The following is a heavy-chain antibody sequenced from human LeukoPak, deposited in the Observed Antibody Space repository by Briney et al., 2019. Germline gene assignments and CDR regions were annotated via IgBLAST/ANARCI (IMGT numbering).Heavy chain of an antibody. CDR2: MNPNSGNT. D-gene: IGHD3-10*01. CDR1: GYTFTSYD. V-gene: IGHV1-8*03. Sequence: ASVKVSCKASGYTFTSYDINWVRQATGQGLEWMGWMNPNSGNTGYAQKFQGRVTITRNTSISTAYMELSSLRSEDTAVYYCAKAGYYYGSGNNVPYYYYYMDVWGKGTTVTISS. J-gene: IGHJ6*03. CDR3: AKAGYYYGSGNNVPYYYYYMDV.